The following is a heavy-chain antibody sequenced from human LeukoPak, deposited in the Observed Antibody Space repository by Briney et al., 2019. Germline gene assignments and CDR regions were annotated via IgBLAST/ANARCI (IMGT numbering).Heavy chain of an antibody. Sequence: ASETLSLTCTVSSGSISSYYWSWIRQPPGKGLEWIGYVYYSGSTNYNPSLKSRATISVDTSKNQFSLKLSSVTAADTAVYYCARHEKLGQFDYWGQGTLVTVSS. V-gene: IGHV4-59*08. CDR2: VYYSGST. D-gene: IGHD3-10*01. CDR3: ARHEKLGQFDY. J-gene: IGHJ4*02. CDR1: SGSISSYY.